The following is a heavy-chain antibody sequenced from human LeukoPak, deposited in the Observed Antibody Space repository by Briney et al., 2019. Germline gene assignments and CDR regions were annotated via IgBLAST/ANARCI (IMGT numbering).Heavy chain of an antibody. D-gene: IGHD3-22*01. CDR2: IIPIFGTA. CDR3: ARDREYYYDSSGYYYHDY. V-gene: IGHV1-69*05. J-gene: IGHJ4*02. Sequence: ASVKVSCKASGGTFSSYAISWVRQAPGQGLEWMGRIIPIFGTANYAQKFQGRVTITTDESTSTAYMELSSPRSEDTAVYYCARDREYYYDSSGYYYHDYWGQGTLVTVSS. CDR1: GGTFSSYA.